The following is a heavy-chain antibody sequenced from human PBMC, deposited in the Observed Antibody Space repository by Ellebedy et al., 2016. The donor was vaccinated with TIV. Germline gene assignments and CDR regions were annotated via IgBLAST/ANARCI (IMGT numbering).Heavy chain of an antibody. CDR2: ISYDGSNK. CDR3: ARATSHYYGMDV. D-gene: IGHD2-2*01. V-gene: IGHV3-30-3*01. CDR1: GFTFSSYA. Sequence: GESLKISXAASGFTFSSYAMHWVRQAPGKGLEWVAVISYDGSNKYYADSVKGRFTISRDNSKNTLYLQMNSLRAEDTAVYYCARATSHYYGMDVWGQGTTVTVSS. J-gene: IGHJ6*02.